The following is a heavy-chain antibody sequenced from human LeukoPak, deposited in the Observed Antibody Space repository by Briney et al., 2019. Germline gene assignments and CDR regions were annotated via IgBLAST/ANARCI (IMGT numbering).Heavy chain of an antibody. D-gene: IGHD2-15*01. CDR1: GGSFSGYY. CDR2: IDHSGSA. Sequence: SETLSLTCAVYGGSFSGYYWTWIRQAPGKGLEWIGEIDHSGSANYNPSLKSRVTISVDTGKNQISLKVNSVTAADTATYFCARGAGLHRFDTWGQRTPVTASS. V-gene: IGHV4-34*01. J-gene: IGHJ5*02. CDR3: ARGAGLHRFDT.